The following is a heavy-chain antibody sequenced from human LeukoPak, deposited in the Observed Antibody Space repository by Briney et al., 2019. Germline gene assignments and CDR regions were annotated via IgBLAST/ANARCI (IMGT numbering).Heavy chain of an antibody. D-gene: IGHD4-17*01. J-gene: IGHJ4*02. Sequence: SGTLSLTCTVSGGSISTSRHYWGWIRQPPGKGLEWIGSMYYSGSTYYNPSLKSRVTISVGTYKSRFSLKLSSVTAADTAVYYCATTVTTRYYFDYWGQGTLVTVSS. CDR1: GGSISTSRHY. V-gene: IGHV4-39*01. CDR3: ATTVTTRYYFDY. CDR2: MYYSGST.